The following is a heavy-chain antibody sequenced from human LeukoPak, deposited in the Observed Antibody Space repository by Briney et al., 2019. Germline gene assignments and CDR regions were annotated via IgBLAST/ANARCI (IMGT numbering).Heavy chain of an antibody. J-gene: IGHJ6*03. CDR3: AAGGGWDPSFGVVTHIDA. D-gene: IGHD3-3*01. V-gene: IGHV3-74*01. Sequence: GRSLRLSCVPSGFTFSGYWMHWVRQGPEKGLELVSRIDNDGHSIIYADSVKGRFTTSRDNVKNTLYLQMNSLRVEDTAVYYCAAGGGWDPSFGVVTHIDAWGKGTTVVVS. CDR2: IDNDGHSI. CDR1: GFTFSGYW.